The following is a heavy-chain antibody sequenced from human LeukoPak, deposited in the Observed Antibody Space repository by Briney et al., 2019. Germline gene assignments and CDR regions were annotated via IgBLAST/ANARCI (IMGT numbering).Heavy chain of an antibody. V-gene: IGHV3-48*01. CDR2: ISSSSSTI. CDR3: ASTLPDGYYYYYYYMDV. D-gene: IGHD2-15*01. Sequence: GGSLRLSCAASGFTFDDYAMHWVRQVPGKGLEWVSYISSSSSTIYYADSVKGRFTISRDNAKNSLYLQMNSLRAEDTAVYYCASTLPDGYYYYYYYMDVWGKGTTVTVSS. CDR1: GFTFDDYA. J-gene: IGHJ6*03.